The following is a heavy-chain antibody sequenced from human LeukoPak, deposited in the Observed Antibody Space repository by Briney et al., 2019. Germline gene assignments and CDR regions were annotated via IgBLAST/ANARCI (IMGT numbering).Heavy chain of an antibody. D-gene: IGHD6-6*01. CDR2: IYYSGST. CDR1: GGSISSYY. Sequence: SETLSLTCTVSGGSISSYYWSWIRQPPGKGLEWIGYIYYSGSTNYNPSLKSRVTISVDTSKNQFSLKLSSVTAADTAVYYCAGSEGSSSVADYWGQGTLVTVSS. V-gene: IGHV4-59*01. J-gene: IGHJ4*02. CDR3: AGSEGSSSVADY.